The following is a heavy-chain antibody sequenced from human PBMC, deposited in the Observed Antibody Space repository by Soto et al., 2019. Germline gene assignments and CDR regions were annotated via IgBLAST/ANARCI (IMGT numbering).Heavy chain of an antibody. V-gene: IGHV1-69*13. J-gene: IGHJ3*02. CDR2: IIPIFGTA. CDR1: GGTFSSYA. D-gene: IGHD6-13*01. CDR3: ARDLQGPGYSSSWYYTGDAFDI. Sequence: SVKVSCKASGGTFSSYAISWVRQAPGQGLEWMGGIIPIFGTANYAQKFQGRDTITADESTSTAYMELSSLRSEDTAVYYCARDLQGPGYSSSWYYTGDAFDIWGQGTMVTVSS.